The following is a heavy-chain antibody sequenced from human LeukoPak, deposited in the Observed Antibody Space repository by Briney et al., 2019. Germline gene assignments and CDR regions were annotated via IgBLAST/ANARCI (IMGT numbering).Heavy chain of an antibody. J-gene: IGHJ4*02. CDR3: AKKIAGQNYFDY. Sequence: KASETLSLTCTVSGGSISSSSYYWGWIRQPPGKGLEWIGYIYYGGSTYYNPSLKSRLTMSVDTSKNQFSLKLSSVTALDTAVYYCAKKIAGQNYFDYWGQGILVTVSS. CDR2: IYYGGST. D-gene: IGHD6-13*01. CDR1: GGSISSSSYY. V-gene: IGHV4-39*07.